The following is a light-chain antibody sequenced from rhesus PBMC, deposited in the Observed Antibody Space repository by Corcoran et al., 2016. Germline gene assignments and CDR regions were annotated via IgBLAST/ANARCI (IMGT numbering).Light chain of an antibody. Sequence: DIQMTQSPSSLSASVGDRVTIPCRASQGINHYLSWYQQKQGKAPKPFIYYASSLETGGPSRFRGSGSGTEYTHTISSQQPENIATYYCQQYNNSPYSFGQGTKVEVK. CDR3: QQYNNSPYS. J-gene: IGKJ2*01. CDR2: YAS. V-gene: IGKV1-66*01. CDR1: QGINHY.